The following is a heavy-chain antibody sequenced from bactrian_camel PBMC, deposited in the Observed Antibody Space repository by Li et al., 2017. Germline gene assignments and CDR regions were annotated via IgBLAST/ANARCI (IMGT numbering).Heavy chain of an antibody. CDR2: ISSAGEV. CDR1: GFAIDRND. D-gene: IGHD1*01. CDR3: AADLAKFGLAQKSPDCRLPHY. J-gene: IGHJ4*01. V-gene: IGHV3S60*01. Sequence: HVQLVESGGGSVQTGGTLRLSCTASGFAIDRNDLGWYRQGPGNGCELISSISSAGEVYYEDSVKGRFSISQERANNTVTLQMNSLKPEDTAMYYCAADLAKFGLAQKSPDCRLPHYRGQGTQVTVSS.